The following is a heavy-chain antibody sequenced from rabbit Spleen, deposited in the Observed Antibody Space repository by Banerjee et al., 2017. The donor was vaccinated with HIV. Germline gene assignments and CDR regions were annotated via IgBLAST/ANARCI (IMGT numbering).Heavy chain of an antibody. Sequence: QEQLVESGGGLVQPGGSLKLSCKASGFDFSNSYDMCWVRQAPGKGLEWIGYIYTGSGNTWYATWAKGRFTISKTSSTTVTLQMTSLTAADTATYFCARGGNWGTRLDLWGPGTLVTVS. CDR2: IYTGSGNT. CDR3: ARGGNWGTRLDL. J-gene: IGHJ3*01. V-gene: IGHV1S45*01. D-gene: IGHD3-1*01. CDR1: GFDFSNSYD.